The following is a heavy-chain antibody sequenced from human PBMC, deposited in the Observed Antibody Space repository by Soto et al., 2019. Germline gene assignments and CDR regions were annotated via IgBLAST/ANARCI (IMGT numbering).Heavy chain of an antibody. V-gene: IGHV3-66*01. CDR2: IYSDGTT. J-gene: IGHJ6*02. CDR3: ARSSNSWPYHYGMDV. D-gene: IGHD6-13*01. CDR1: GITVSDNY. Sequence: GGSLRLSCAASGITVSDNYMSWVRQAPGKGPEWVSLIYSDGTTYYAESVKDRFTVSRDISKNTLYLQLNSLRAEDTAVYYCARSSNSWPYHYGMDVWGQGTTVTVSS.